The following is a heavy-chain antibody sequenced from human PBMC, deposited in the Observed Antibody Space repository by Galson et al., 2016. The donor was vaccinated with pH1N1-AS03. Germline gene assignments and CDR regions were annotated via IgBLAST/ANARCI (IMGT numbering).Heavy chain of an antibody. Sequence: ETLSLTCGVSGASIKSFFWSWIRQSPGKGLEWMGNIYGAGIPNYNPSFKSRLTLSLDTSKNQFSLNLKSVTAADTAVYYCARHTQWLVRAPFDIWGQGTTVTVSS. V-gene: IGHV4-59*08. CDR3: ARHTQWLVRAPFDI. D-gene: IGHD6-19*01. CDR1: GASIKSFF. CDR2: IYGAGIP. J-gene: IGHJ3*02.